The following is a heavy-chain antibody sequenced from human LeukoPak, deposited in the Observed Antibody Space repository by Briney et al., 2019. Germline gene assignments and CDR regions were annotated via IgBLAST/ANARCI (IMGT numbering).Heavy chain of an antibody. CDR1: GGSISSSSYY. CDR2: IYYSGST. D-gene: IGHD6-19*01. J-gene: IGHJ4*02. Sequence: PSETLSLTCTVSGGSISSSSYYWVWIRQPPGKGLEWIGSIYYSGSTYYNPSLKSRVTISVDTSKNQFSLKLSSVTAADTAVYYCARKYSSGWYPYWGQGTLVTVSS. V-gene: IGHV4-39*01. CDR3: ARKYSSGWYPY.